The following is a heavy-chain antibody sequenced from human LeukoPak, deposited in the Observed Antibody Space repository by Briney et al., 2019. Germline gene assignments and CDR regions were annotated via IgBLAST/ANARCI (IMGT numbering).Heavy chain of an antibody. D-gene: IGHD2-21*02. CDR3: AREMLAYCGGDCYSPQH. Sequence: GRSLRLSCAASGFTFSSYAMHWVRQAPGKGLEWVAVISYDGSNKYYADSVKGRFTISRDNAKNSLYLQMNSLRAEDTAVYYCAREMLAYCGGDCYSPQHWGQGTLVTVSS. J-gene: IGHJ1*01. V-gene: IGHV3-30*04. CDR1: GFTFSSYA. CDR2: ISYDGSNK.